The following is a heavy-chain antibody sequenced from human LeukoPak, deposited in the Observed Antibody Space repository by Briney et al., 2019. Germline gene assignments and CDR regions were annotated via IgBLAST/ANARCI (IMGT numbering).Heavy chain of an antibody. V-gene: IGHV1-2*02. D-gene: IGHD1-26*01. Sequence: ASVKVSCKASGYTFTGYYMHWVRQAPGQGLEWMGWINPNSGGTNYAQKLQGRVTMTTDTSTSTAYMELRSLRSDDTAVYYCARDRRVIVGATGWFDPWGQGTLVTVSS. J-gene: IGHJ5*02. CDR1: GYTFTGYY. CDR3: ARDRRVIVGATGWFDP. CDR2: INPNSGGT.